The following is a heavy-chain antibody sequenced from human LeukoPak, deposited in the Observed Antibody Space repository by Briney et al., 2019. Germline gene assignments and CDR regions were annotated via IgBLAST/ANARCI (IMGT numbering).Heavy chain of an antibody. V-gene: IGHV4-59*08. Sequence: SETLSLTCTVSGGSISSYYWSWIRQPPGKGLEWIGYMYYSGSNNYNPSLRSRVTISVDTSKNQFSLKLSSVTAADTAVYYCARNLGSGWYYDYWGQGILVTLSS. J-gene: IGHJ4*02. CDR2: MYYSGSN. CDR1: GGSISSYY. CDR3: ARNLGSGWYYDY. D-gene: IGHD6-19*01.